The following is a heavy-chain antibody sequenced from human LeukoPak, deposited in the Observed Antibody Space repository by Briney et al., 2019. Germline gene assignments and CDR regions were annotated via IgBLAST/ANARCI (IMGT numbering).Heavy chain of an antibody. J-gene: IGHJ4*02. CDR2: IYPRDSDT. Sequence: GESLKISCKGSGYGFNSYWIGGVRQLPGKGVEWMGIIYPRDSDTRYSPPFQGQVTISADRSIGTAYLQWSSLKASDTAMYYCARGSERGYNDCFDYWGQGTLVTVSS. CDR3: ARGSERGYNDCFDY. CDR1: GYGFNSYW. V-gene: IGHV5-51*01. D-gene: IGHD5-18*01.